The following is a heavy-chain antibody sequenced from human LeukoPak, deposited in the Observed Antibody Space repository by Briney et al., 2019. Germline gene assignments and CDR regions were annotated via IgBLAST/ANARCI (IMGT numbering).Heavy chain of an antibody. J-gene: IGHJ4*02. D-gene: IGHD2-15*01. V-gene: IGHV1-2*02. CDR2: INPRDGGT. CDR1: GYTFTDYY. CDR3: AREGNGLLSKDLDY. Sequence: ASVKVSCKGSGYTFTDYYLHWVRQAPGQGLEGVGYINPRDGGTSSPPNLRGRVTMTTDASSSIVYMELSRLTSDDTAIYYCAREGNGLLSKDLDYWGQGTLVTVSS.